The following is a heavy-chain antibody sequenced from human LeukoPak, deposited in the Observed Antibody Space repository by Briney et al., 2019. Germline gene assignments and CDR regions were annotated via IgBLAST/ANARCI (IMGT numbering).Heavy chain of an antibody. J-gene: IGHJ4*02. CDR3: ARVLETIWSGYYPFEPLDY. D-gene: IGHD3-3*01. Sequence: ASVKVSCKASGYTLTGYYMHCVRQAPGQGLEWMGWINPNSGGTNYAQKFQGKVTMTRDTSISTAYMELSRLRSDDTAVYYCARVLETIWSGYYPFEPLDYWGQGTLVTVSS. CDR2: INPNSGGT. V-gene: IGHV1-2*02. CDR1: GYTLTGYY.